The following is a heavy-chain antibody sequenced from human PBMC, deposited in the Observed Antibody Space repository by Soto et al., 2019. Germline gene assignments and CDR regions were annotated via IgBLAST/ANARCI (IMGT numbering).Heavy chain of an antibody. CDR3: TTEMTTVSDAFDI. CDR1: GFTFSNAW. CDR2: IKSKTDGGTT. J-gene: IGHJ3*02. Sequence: GGSLRPSCAASGFTFSNAWMSWVRQAPGKGLEWVGRIKSKTDGGTTDYAAPVKGRFTISRDDSKNTLYLQMNSLKTEDTAVYYCTTEMTTVSDAFDIWGQGTMVTVSS. V-gene: IGHV3-15*01. D-gene: IGHD4-17*01.